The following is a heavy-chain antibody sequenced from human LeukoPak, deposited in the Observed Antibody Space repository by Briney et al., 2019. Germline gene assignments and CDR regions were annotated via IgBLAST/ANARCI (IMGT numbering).Heavy chain of an antibody. V-gene: IGHV1-69*10. CDR3: ATAAGGVRSSWYGYYMDV. J-gene: IGHJ6*03. Sequence: ASVKVSCKVSGGTNYALSWVRQAPGQGLEWMGGIIPVLDVANSAQKFQGRVTMTEDTSTDTAYMELSSLRSEDTAVYYCATAAGGVRSSWYGYYMDVWGKGTTVTVSS. D-gene: IGHD6-13*01. CDR1: GGTNYA. CDR2: IIPVLDVA.